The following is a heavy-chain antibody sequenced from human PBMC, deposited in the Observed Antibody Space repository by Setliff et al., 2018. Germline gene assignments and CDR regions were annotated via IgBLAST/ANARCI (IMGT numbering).Heavy chain of an antibody. CDR2: IHASGSP. D-gene: IGHD3-10*01. CDR3: ARDQAGMGYFDP. J-gene: IGHJ5*02. CDR1: GGSITSGSFY. Sequence: SETLSLTCTVSGGSITSGSFYWSWIRQPAGRKLEWIGRIHASGSPDYNPSFKSRVTISRDTSTNQFSLKLGSVTAADTAVYYCARDQAGMGYFDPWGQGTLVTVSS. V-gene: IGHV4-61*02.